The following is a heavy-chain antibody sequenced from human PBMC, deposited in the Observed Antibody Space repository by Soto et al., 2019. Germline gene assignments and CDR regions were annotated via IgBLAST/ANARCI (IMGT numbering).Heavy chain of an antibody. D-gene: IGHD6-13*01. J-gene: IGHJ4*02. CDR1: GFTFSSYA. CDR3: AKENGYSSSWFEFAY. V-gene: IGHV3-23*01. CDR2: ISGSGGST. Sequence: EVQLLESGGGLVQPGGSLRLSCAASGFTFSSYAMSWVRQAPGKGLEWVSAISGSGGSTYYADSLKGRFTISRDNSKNTLYLQMSSLSAEDTAVYYCAKENGYSSSWFEFAYWGQGTLVTVSS.